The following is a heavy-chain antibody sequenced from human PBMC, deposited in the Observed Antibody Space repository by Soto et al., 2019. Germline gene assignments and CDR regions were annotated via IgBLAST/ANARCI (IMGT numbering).Heavy chain of an antibody. CDR1: GFTFSSNA. D-gene: IGHD2-2*01. CDR3: LKYCSSTSCYSYYAMDV. CDR2: ISGRGGDST. Sequence: GGSLRLSCVASGFTFSSNAMGWVRQAPGKGLEWVSSISGRGGDSTYYADSVKGRFTISRDNSKNTLYLQMNSLRAEDTAIYYCLKYCSSTSCYSYYAMDVWGQGTTVTVSS. J-gene: IGHJ6*02. V-gene: IGHV3-23*01.